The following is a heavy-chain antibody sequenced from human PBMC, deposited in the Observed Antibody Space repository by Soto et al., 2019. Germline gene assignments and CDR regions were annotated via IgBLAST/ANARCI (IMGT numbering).Heavy chain of an antibody. Sequence: PSETLSLTCTVSGGSINTFYWSWVRQPAGKGLEWIGRIFSSVSTSFNPSLESRVAMSVDTSKHHFSLNLSSVTAADMAVYYCAREGSYSAYNFAHGIQLWSFDFWGQGALVTVSS. V-gene: IGHV4-4*07. J-gene: IGHJ4*02. CDR3: AREGSYSAYNFAHGIQLWSFDF. D-gene: IGHD5-12*01. CDR2: IFSSVST. CDR1: GGSINTFY.